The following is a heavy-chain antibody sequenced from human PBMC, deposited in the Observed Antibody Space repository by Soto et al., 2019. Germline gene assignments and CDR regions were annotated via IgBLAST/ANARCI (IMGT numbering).Heavy chain of an antibody. CDR2: TYYRSRWHY. CDR3: VRDGCSTTTSVGGRMNAFDI. CDR1: GDSVSTNSGA. Sequence: PSQTLSLTCVISGDSVSTNSGAWSWIRQSPSRGLEWLGRTYYRSRWHYEHAASVKSRATISSDTSKNQLSLQLNSVTPEDTALYYCVRDGCSTTTSVGGRMNAFDIWGQGTVVTVS. D-gene: IGHD2-2*01. V-gene: IGHV6-1*01. J-gene: IGHJ3*02.